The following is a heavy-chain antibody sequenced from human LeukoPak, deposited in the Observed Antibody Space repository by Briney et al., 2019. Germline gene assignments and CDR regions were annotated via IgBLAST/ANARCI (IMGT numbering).Heavy chain of an antibody. Sequence: SETLSLTCTLSGGSISTYYWSWVRQPPGKGLEWIGYIYYTGSTDYNPSLKSRVTMSVDTSKNQFSLKLSSVTAADTAVYSCARTQYFDWSLDYWGQGTLVTVSS. CDR3: ARTQYFDWSLDY. D-gene: IGHD3-9*01. CDR1: GGSISTYY. J-gene: IGHJ4*02. V-gene: IGHV4-59*01. CDR2: IYYTGST.